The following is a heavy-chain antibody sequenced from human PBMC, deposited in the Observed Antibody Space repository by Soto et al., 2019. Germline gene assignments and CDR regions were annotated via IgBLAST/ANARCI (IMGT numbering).Heavy chain of an antibody. Sequence: QVQLVASGGGVVQPGRSLRLSCAASGFPFTSYGMHWVREGPAKGLEWVAVISYDGSDKYYADSVKGRFTISTDNSKNTLDLQMNIRSTEDTALYYCVVGQYYFDYRGQGTLVIFSS. D-gene: IGHD1-26*01. CDR3: VVGQYYFDY. CDR2: ISYDGSDK. J-gene: IGHJ4*02. CDR1: GFPFTSYG. V-gene: IGHV3-30*03.